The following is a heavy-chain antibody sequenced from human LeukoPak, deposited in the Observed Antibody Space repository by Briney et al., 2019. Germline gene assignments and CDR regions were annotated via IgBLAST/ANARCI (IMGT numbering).Heavy chain of an antibody. D-gene: IGHD3-3*01. CDR3: ANGFWGGYLNH. Sequence: GGSLRLSCAVSGFTFSNNAMSWVRQAPGKGLEWVSVISGSGDSTYYADSVKGRFTISRDNSKNTLYLQMNSLRAEDTAVYYCANGFWGGYLNHWGQGTLVSVSS. J-gene: IGHJ5*02. CDR2: ISGSGDST. CDR1: GFTFSNNA. V-gene: IGHV3-23*01.